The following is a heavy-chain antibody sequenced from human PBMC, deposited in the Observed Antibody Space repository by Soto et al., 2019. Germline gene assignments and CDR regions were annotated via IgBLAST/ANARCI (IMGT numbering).Heavy chain of an antibody. CDR3: ARDRGYSSGWYGMDV. D-gene: IGHD6-19*01. CDR1: GGSISSYY. Sequence: SETLSLTCTVSGGSISSYYWSWIRQPPGKGLEWIGYIYYSGSTNYNPSLKSRVTISVDTSKNQFSLKLSSVTAADTAVYYCARDRGYSSGWYGMDVWGQGTTVTVSS. CDR2: IYYSGST. J-gene: IGHJ6*02. V-gene: IGHV4-59*01.